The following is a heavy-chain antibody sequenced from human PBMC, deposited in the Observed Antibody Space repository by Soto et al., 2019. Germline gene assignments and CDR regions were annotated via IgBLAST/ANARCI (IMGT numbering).Heavy chain of an antibody. Sequence: SETLSLTCTVSGGSISSGGYYWSWIRQHPGKGLEWIGYIYYSGSTYYNPSLKSRVTISVDTSKNQFSLKLSSVTAADTAVYYCARGAYYYGSGSYYKPFDYWGQGTLVTVSS. CDR1: GGSISSGGYY. V-gene: IGHV4-31*03. CDR3: ARGAYYYGSGSYYKPFDY. D-gene: IGHD3-10*01. CDR2: IYYSGST. J-gene: IGHJ4*02.